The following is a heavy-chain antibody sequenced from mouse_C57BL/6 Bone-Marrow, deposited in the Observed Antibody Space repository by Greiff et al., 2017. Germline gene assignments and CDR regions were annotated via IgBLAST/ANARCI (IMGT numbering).Heavy chain of an antibody. CDR2: IDPDNGDT. V-gene: IGHV14-4*01. D-gene: IGHD1-1*01. CDR3: SSFTTVVAGFDY. Sequence: VQLQQSGAELVRPGASVKLSCTASGFNIKDDYMHWVKQRPGQGLEWIGWIDPDNGDTEYASKFKGKATITAATSSNTAYLQLSSLTSEDTAVYYCSSFTTVVAGFDYWGQGTTLTVSS. J-gene: IGHJ2*01. CDR1: GFNIKDDY.